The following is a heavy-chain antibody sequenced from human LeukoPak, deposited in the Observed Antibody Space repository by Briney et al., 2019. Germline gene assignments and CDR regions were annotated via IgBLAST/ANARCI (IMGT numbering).Heavy chain of an antibody. D-gene: IGHD2-2*01. Sequence: PGGSLRLSCAASGLTFSSYAMRWVRQAPGKGLEWVSAISGSGGSTYYADSVKGRFTISRDNSKNTLYLQMNSLRAEDTAVYYCAKLGYCSSTSCYGAYYYYMDVWGKGTTVTVSS. CDR3: AKLGYCSSTSCYGAYYYYMDV. CDR1: GLTFSSYA. V-gene: IGHV3-23*01. J-gene: IGHJ6*03. CDR2: ISGSGGST.